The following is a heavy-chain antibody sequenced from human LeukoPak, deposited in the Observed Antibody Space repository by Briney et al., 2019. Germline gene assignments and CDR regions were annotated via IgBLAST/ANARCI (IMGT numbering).Heavy chain of an antibody. V-gene: IGHV3-30*04. CDR2: ISYDGSNK. CDR3: AELGITMIGGV. Sequence: PGRSLRLSCAASGFTFSSYAMHWVRQAPGKGLEWVAGISYDGSNKNYADSVKGRFTISRDNSKNTLYLQMNSLRAEDTVVYYCAELGITMIGGVWGKGTTVTISS. CDR1: GFTFSSYA. J-gene: IGHJ6*04. D-gene: IGHD3-10*02.